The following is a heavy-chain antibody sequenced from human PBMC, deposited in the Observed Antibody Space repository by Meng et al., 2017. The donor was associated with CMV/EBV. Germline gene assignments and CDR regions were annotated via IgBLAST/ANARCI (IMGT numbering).Heavy chain of an antibody. CDR1: GGSISSSSYY. CDR3: ARAWEFFDY. Sequence: GSLRLSCAVYGGSISSSSYYWGWIRQPPGKGLEWIGSIYYSGSTYYNPSLKSRVTISVDTSKNQFSLKLSSVTAADTAVYYCARAWEFFDYWGQGTLVTVSS. CDR2: IYYSGST. J-gene: IGHJ4*02. V-gene: IGHV4-39*01. D-gene: IGHD3-10*01.